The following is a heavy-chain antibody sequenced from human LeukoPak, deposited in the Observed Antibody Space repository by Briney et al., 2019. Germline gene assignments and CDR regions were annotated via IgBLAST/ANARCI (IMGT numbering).Heavy chain of an antibody. D-gene: IGHD1-26*01. J-gene: IGHJ4*02. Sequence: GGSLRLSCAASGFTFSSYSMNWVRQAPGKGLEWASSISSSSSYIYYADSVKGRFTISRENANNHFYLQMNSLRAGDTAVYFCASLGDSIYWGQGTLVTVSS. CDR3: ASLGDSIY. CDR2: ISSSSSYI. V-gene: IGHV3-21*01. CDR1: GFTFSSYS.